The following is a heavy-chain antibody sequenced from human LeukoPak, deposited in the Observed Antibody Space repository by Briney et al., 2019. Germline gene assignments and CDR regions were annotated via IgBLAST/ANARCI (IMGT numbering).Heavy chain of an antibody. CDR1: GGSISSGDYY. CDR3: ARELPYYDYVWGSYRIIDY. D-gene: IGHD3-16*02. CDR2: IYYSGST. J-gene: IGHJ4*02. V-gene: IGHV4-30-4*08. Sequence: SETLSLICTVSGGSISSGDYYWSWIRQPPGKGLEWIGYIYYSGSTYYNPSLKSRVTISVDTSKNQFSLKLSSVTAADTAVYYCARELPYYDYVWGSYRIIDYWGQGTLVTVSS.